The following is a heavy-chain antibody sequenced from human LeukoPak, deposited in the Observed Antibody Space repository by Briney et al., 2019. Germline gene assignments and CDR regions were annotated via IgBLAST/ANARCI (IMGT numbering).Heavy chain of an antibody. D-gene: IGHD2-2*02. V-gene: IGHV1-2*02. Sequence: GASVTVSCKASGYTFTGYYMHWVRQAPGQGLEWMGWINPNSGGTNYAQKFQGRVTMTRDTSISTAYMELSRLRSDDTAVYYCARAGYCSSTSCYNNWNYLGYYYYYMDVWGKGTTVTVSS. CDR3: ARAGYCSSTSCYNNWNYLGYYYYYMDV. CDR1: GYTFTGYY. CDR2: INPNSGGT. J-gene: IGHJ6*03.